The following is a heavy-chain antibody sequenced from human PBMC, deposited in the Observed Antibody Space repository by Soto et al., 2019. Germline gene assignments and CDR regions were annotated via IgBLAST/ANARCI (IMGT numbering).Heavy chain of an antibody. D-gene: IGHD6-13*01. CDR2: ISGNGGST. J-gene: IGHJ4*02. CDR1: GITFSSYA. V-gene: IGHV3-23*01. Sequence: GGSLRLSCAVSGITFSSYAMTWVRQAPGKGLEWVAAISGNGGSTYYADSVKGRFTISRDNSKNTLHLQLNSLRAEDTAVYYCAKEGIPAAAATAGYYFDYWGQGTLVTVSS. CDR3: AKEGIPAAAATAGYYFDY.